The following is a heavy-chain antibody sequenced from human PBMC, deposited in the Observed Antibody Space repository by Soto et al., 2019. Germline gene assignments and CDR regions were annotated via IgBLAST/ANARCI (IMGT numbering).Heavy chain of an antibody. CDR1: GFTFSSYA. CDR3: ARAFSSSLDY. Sequence: QVQMVESGGGVVQPGRSLRLSCAASGFTFSSYAMHWVRQAPGKGLEWVAVISYDGSNKYYADSVKGRFTISRDNAKNTLYLQMNSLRAEDTAVYYCARAFSSSLDYWGQGTLVTVSS. CDR2: ISYDGSNK. J-gene: IGHJ4*02. D-gene: IGHD6-6*01. V-gene: IGHV3-30-3*01.